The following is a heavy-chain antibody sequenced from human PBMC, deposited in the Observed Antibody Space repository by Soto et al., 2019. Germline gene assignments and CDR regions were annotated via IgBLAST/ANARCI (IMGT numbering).Heavy chain of an antibody. D-gene: IGHD2-2*01. CDR3: XRAWAMWYXDY. CDR1: GDSISNGGYY. Sequence: LSLTCTVSGDSISNGGYYWGWIRQHPGKGLEWIGYIYYSGSTDYNPSLKSRVTISVDTSKNQFSLKLSSVTAADTAVYFGXRAWAMWYXDYWGQGTXVTVYS. CDR2: IYYSGST. V-gene: IGHV4-31*03. J-gene: IGHJ4*02.